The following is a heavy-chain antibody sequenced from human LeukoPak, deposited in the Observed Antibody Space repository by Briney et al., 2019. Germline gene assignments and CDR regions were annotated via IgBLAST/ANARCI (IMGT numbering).Heavy chain of an antibody. Sequence: GGTLRLSCAASGFTFNSYGMSWVRQAPGKGLEWVSAISGSGGSTYYADSVKGRFTISRDNSKNTLYLQMNSLRAEDTAVYYCAKVSGSYYLDYWGQGTLVTVSS. D-gene: IGHD1-26*01. CDR1: GFTFNSYG. CDR3: AKVSGSYYLDY. CDR2: ISGSGGST. J-gene: IGHJ4*02. V-gene: IGHV3-23*01.